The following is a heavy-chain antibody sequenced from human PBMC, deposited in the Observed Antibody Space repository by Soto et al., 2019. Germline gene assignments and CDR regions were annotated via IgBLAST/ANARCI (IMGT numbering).Heavy chain of an antibody. V-gene: IGHV1-8*01. CDR2: MNPNSGNT. D-gene: IGHD2-8*02. Sequence: ASVKVSCNASGYTFARYDINWVRQASGQGLEWMGWMNPNSGNTGYAQKFQGRVTMTRSTSISTAYMELSSLRSEDTAVYYCAGYCSGGICWGYYGMDVWGQGTTVTVSS. CDR3: AGYCSGGICWGYYGMDV. CDR1: GYTFARYD. J-gene: IGHJ6*02.